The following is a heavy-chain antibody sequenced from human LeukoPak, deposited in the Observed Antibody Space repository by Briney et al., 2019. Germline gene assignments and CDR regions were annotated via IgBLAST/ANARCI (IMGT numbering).Heavy chain of an antibody. J-gene: IGHJ6*03. CDR1: GYTFTDYY. CDR2: VDPEDGET. V-gene: IGHV1-69-2*01. CDR3: ATGKGDYYSYMDV. Sequence: ASVKVSCKVSGYTFTDYYMHWVQQAPGKGLEWVGLVDPEDGETIYAEKFQGRVTITADTSTDTAYMELSSLRSEDTAVYYCATGKGDYYSYMDVWGKGTTVTVSS.